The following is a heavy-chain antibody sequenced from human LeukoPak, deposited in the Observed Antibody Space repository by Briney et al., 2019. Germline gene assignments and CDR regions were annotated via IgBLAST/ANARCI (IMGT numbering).Heavy chain of an antibody. CDR2: IKQDGSKK. CDR1: GFPFSSYW. J-gene: IGHJ4*02. Sequence: GGSLRLSCVASGFPFSSYWMTWVRKAPGKGLEWVANIKQDGSKKSYVDSVKGRFAISRDNAKNSLYLQMNSLRAEDTAIYYCTRVGYIDEGIDYWGQGTLVTVSS. V-gene: IGHV3-7*04. D-gene: IGHD5-24*01. CDR3: TRVGYIDEGIDY.